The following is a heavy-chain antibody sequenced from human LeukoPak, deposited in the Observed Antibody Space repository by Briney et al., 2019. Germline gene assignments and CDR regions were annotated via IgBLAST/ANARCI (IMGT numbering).Heavy chain of an antibody. Sequence: SQTLSLTCTVSGGSISSGDYYWSWIRQPPGKGLEWIGYIYYSGSTYYNPSLKSRVTISVDTSKNQFSLKLSSVTAADTAVYYCARDELRWPYFDLWGRGTLVTVSS. V-gene: IGHV4-30-4*01. D-gene: IGHD4-23*01. CDR1: GGSISSGDYY. CDR3: ARDELRWPYFDL. J-gene: IGHJ2*01. CDR2: IYYSGST.